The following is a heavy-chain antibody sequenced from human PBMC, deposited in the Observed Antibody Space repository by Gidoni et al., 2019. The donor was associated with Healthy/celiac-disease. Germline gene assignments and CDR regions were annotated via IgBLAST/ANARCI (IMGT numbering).Heavy chain of an antibody. J-gene: IGHJ6*02. CDR3: ARGRGYSGYDPNSDYGMDV. V-gene: IGHV4-34*01. CDR1: GGSFSGYY. D-gene: IGHD5-12*01. CDR2: INHSGST. Sequence: QVQLQQWGAGLLKPSETLSLTCAVHGGSFSGYYWSWIRQPPGKGLEWIGEINHSGSTNYHPSLKSRVTISVDTSKNQFSLKLSSVTAADTAVYYCARGRGYSGYDPNSDYGMDVWGQGTTVTVSS.